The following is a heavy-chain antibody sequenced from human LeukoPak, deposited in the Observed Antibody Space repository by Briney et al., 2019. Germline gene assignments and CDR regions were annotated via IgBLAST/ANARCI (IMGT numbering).Heavy chain of an antibody. CDR2: IKSSNT. J-gene: IGHJ4*02. CDR1: GGSISSDRFD. D-gene: IGHD3/OR15-3a*01. Sequence: PSETLSLTCTVSGGSISSDRFDWTWVRHPAGKGLEGIGRIKSSNTNYNPSLKSRVSISLDTSTNQFYLKLSSMTGADTAVYYCARVPDWTSVPDYWGQGTLVTVSS. V-gene: IGHV4-61*02. CDR3: ARVPDWTSVPDY.